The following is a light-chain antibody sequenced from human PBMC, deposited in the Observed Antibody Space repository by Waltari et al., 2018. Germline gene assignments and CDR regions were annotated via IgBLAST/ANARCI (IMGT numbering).Light chain of an antibody. CDR2: YDR. CDR1: NIGTYS. V-gene: IGLV3-21*04. CDR3: HVWHPHVDPGV. Sequence: SYVVTQPPSVSVAPGETATITCGGDNIGTYSVHWYTQKAGQAPVLVIFYDRDRPSGIPDRFSGSNSGNTATLTISRVEAGDEARYYCHVWHPHVDPGVFGTGTEVTVL. J-gene: IGLJ1*01.